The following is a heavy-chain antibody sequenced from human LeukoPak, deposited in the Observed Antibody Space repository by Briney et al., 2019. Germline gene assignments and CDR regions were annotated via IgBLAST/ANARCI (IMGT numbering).Heavy chain of an antibody. D-gene: IGHD3-9*01. Sequence: PGGSLRPSCAASGFTFNSYAMHWVRQAPGKGLEWVSGISWNSGTMGYADSVKGRITISRDNAKNSLYLQMNSLRAEDTALYYCAKDKRYFDWSYGMDVWGQGTTVTVSS. CDR1: GFTFNSYA. V-gene: IGHV3-9*01. CDR3: AKDKRYFDWSYGMDV. CDR2: ISWNSGTM. J-gene: IGHJ6*02.